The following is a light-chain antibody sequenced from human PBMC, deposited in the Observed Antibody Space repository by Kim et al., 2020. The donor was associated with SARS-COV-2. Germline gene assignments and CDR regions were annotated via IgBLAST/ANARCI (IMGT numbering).Light chain of an antibody. CDR2: KAS. Sequence: ASVGDRVTSTCRASQTIGKLLAWYQQKPGTSPKILIYKASSLQIGVPSRFSGSGSGTEFTLTISSLQPDDFASYYCQQYKNYPFTFGPGTKVDIK. CDR1: QTIGKL. CDR3: QQYKNYPFT. J-gene: IGKJ3*01. V-gene: IGKV1-5*03.